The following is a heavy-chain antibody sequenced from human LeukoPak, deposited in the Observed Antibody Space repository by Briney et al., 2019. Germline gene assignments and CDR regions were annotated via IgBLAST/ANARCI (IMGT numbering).Heavy chain of an antibody. V-gene: IGHV3-23*01. CDR3: AKPGHSISSGWFDP. J-gene: IGHJ5*02. D-gene: IGHD6-6*01. Sequence: GGSLRLSCAASGFTFSRYAMSWVRQAPGKGVEWVSAISGSSGSTYYADSVKGRFTISRDNPKNSLYLQMNSLRADDTAVYYCAKPGHSISSGWFDPWGQGTLVTVSS. CDR2: ISGSSGST. CDR1: GFTFSRYA.